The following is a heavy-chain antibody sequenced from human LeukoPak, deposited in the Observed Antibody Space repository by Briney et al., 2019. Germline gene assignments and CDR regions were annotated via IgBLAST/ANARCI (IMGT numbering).Heavy chain of an antibody. J-gene: IGHJ4*02. Sequence: GASVNVSCKASGGTFSSYAISWVRQAPAQGLEWMGGIIPIFGTANYAQKFQGRVTITADESTSTAYMELSSLRSEDTAVYYCASVAHLAYCGGDCSLDYWGQGTLVTVSS. V-gene: IGHV1-69*01. CDR2: IIPIFGTA. CDR3: ASVAHLAYCGGDCSLDY. D-gene: IGHD2-21*02. CDR1: GGTFSSYA.